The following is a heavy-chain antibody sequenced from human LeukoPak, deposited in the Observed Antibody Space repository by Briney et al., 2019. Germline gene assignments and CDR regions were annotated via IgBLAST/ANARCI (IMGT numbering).Heavy chain of an antibody. D-gene: IGHD2-15*01. V-gene: IGHV3-30-3*01. Sequence: GGSLRLSCAASGFTFSSYAMHWVRQAPGKGLEWVAVISYDGSNKYYADSVKGRFTISRDNSKNTLYLQMNSLRAEDTAVYYCARGLGGDYSDYWGQGTLVTVSS. J-gene: IGHJ4*02. CDR1: GFTFSSYA. CDR3: ARGLGGDYSDY. CDR2: ISYDGSNK.